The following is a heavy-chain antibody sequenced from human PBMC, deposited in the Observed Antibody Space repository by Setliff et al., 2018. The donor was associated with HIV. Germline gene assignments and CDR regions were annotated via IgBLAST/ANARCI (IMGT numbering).Heavy chain of an antibody. J-gene: IGHJ4*02. D-gene: IGHD3-22*01. CDR3: VRDPDYFESSGYYPLDF. Sequence: GGSLRLSCAASGFTFSNYWMHWVRQAPGQGLVWVSRIKTDGSSTTYADPVRGRFTISRDDAKNMLYLQMNSLRVEDTAVYYCVRDPDYFESSGYYPLDFWGQGIPVTVSS. V-gene: IGHV3-74*03. CDR2: IKTDGSST. CDR1: GFTFSNYW.